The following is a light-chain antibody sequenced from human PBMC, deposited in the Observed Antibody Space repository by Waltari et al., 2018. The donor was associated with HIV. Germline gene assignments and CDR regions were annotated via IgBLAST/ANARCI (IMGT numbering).Light chain of an antibody. CDR1: TSDLSSLNF. J-gene: IGLJ3*02. Sequence: HSVLTQPASVSGSPGQSITISCSGPTSDLSSLNFVSWYQQSPGRAPKLIIFGVSSRPAGISDRFSASKSGDTASQTISALRTEDEADYFCSSYSPRGSVVFGGGTKVTVL. CDR3: SSYSPRGSVV. V-gene: IGLV2-14*01. CDR2: GVS.